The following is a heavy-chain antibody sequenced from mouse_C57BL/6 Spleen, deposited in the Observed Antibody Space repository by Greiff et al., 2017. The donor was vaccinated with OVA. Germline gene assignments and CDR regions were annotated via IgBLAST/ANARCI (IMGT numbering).Heavy chain of an antibody. J-gene: IGHJ4*01. V-gene: IGHV1-26*01. CDR1: GYTFTDYY. D-gene: IGHD2-3*01. CDR2: INPNNGGT. Sequence: VHVKQSGPELVKPGASVKISCKASGYTFTDYYMNWVKQSHGKSLEWIGDINPNNGGTSYNQKFKGKATLTVDKSSSTAYMELRSLTSEDSAVYYCARIYDGFMDYWGQGTSVTVSS. CDR3: ARIYDGFMDY.